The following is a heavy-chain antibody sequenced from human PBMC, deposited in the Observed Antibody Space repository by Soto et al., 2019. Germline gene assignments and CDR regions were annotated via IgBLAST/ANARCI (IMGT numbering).Heavy chain of an antibody. CDR1: GFTFSSYG. CDR2: IWYDGSNK. D-gene: IGHD2-2*01. CDR3: AIDRIVVVPAATYYYYGMDV. V-gene: IGHV3-33*01. J-gene: IGHJ6*02. Sequence: GGSLRLSCAASGFTFSSYGMHWVRQAPGKGLEWVAVIWYDGSNKYYADSVKGRFTISRDNSKNTLYLQMNSLRAEDTAVYYYAIDRIVVVPAATYYYYGMDVWGQGTTVTVSS.